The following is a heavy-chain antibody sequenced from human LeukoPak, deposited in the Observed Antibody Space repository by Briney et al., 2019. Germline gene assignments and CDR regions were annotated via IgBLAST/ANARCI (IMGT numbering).Heavy chain of an antibody. CDR3: ARVSPIAAAGSSYYYAIDV. V-gene: IGHV4-4*07. D-gene: IGHD6-25*01. CDR1: GGSISNYY. J-gene: IGHJ6*02. CDR2: IYSSGTT. Sequence: KTSETLSLTCNVSGGSISNYYLTWIRQPAGKGLEWIGRIYSSGTTTYNPSLKSRVAMSVDTSRNQFSLKLNSVTAADTAVYYCARVSPIAAAGSSYYYAIDVWGQGTTVTVSS.